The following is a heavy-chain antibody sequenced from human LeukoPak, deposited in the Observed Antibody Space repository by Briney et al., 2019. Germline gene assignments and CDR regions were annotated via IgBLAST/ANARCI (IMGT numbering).Heavy chain of an antibody. CDR1: GYTFTSYG. CDR2: ISPNNDNT. D-gene: IGHD4-11*01. CDR3: ARDNYQNYFDY. Sequence: GASVKVSCKASGYTFTSYGISWVRQAPGQGLEWVGWISPNNDNTNYAQKFQGRVTMTTDTSTSTAYMELRSLRSDDTAVYYCARDNYQNYFDYWGQGTLVTVSP. V-gene: IGHV1-18*01. J-gene: IGHJ4*02.